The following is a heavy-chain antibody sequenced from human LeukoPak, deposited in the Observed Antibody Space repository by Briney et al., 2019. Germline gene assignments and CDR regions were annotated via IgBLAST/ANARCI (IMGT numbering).Heavy chain of an antibody. Sequence: SETLSLTCTVSGGSISSYYWSWIRQPPGKGLEWIGYIYYGGSTNYNPSLKSRVTISVDTSKNQFSLKLSSVTAADTAVYYCARATSSSWPHYYYYGMDVWGQGTTVTVSS. CDR3: ARATSSSWPHYYYYGMDV. D-gene: IGHD6-13*01. V-gene: IGHV4-59*01. CDR2: IYYGGST. J-gene: IGHJ6*02. CDR1: GGSISSYY.